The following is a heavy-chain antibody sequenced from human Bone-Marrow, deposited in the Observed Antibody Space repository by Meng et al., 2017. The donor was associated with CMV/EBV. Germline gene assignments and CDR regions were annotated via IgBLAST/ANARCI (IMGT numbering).Heavy chain of an antibody. CDR2: ISSSSSTI. CDR3: ARDLVSSSYYYGMDV. D-gene: IGHD6-6*01. Sequence: GESLKISCAASGFTFSSYSMNWVRQAPGKGLEWVSYISSSSSTIYYADSVKGRFTISRDNAKNSLYLQMNSLRVEDTAVYYCARDLVSSSYYYGMDVWGQGTTVTVSS. V-gene: IGHV3-48*04. CDR1: GFTFSSYS. J-gene: IGHJ6*02.